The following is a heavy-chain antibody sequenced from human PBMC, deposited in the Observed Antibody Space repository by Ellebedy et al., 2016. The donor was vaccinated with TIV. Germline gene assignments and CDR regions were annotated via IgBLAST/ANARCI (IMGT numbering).Heavy chain of an antibody. J-gene: IGHJ2*01. V-gene: IGHV1-18*01. CDR1: GYNFLNYG. CDR3: ARDSRSDWGNFDL. D-gene: IGHD6-19*01. Sequence: ASVKVSCKASGYNFLNYGVSWVRQAPGQGLEFLGWISPYSGNTKYPQRLQGRVTMPTEISTTTAHMEMRGLRSDDTAVYYCARDSRSDWGNFDLWGRGTLVTVSS. CDR2: ISPYSGNT.